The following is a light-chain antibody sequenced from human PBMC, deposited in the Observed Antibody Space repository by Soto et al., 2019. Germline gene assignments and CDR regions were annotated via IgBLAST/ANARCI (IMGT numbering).Light chain of an antibody. Sequence: QSALTQPASVSGSPGQSITISCTGTSSDVGGYNYVSWYQHHPGKAPKLMIYEVVNRPSGVYNRFSGSKSGNTASLTISGLQAEDEADYYCTSYTSSSPLVFGTGTKVTVL. J-gene: IGLJ1*01. CDR3: TSYTSSSPLV. CDR1: SSDVGGYNY. CDR2: EVV. V-gene: IGLV2-14*01.